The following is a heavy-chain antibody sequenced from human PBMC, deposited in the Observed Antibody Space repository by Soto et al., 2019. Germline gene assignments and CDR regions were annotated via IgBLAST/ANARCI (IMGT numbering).Heavy chain of an antibody. J-gene: IGHJ3*02. V-gene: IGHV1-18*01. CDR1: GYTFTSYD. D-gene: IGHD3-22*01. CDR2: ISVYDGNT. Sequence: ASVKVSCKASGYTFTSYDINWVLQAPGQGLEWMGWISVYDGNTNYAQKLQGRVTMTTDTSTSTAYMELRSLRSDDTAVYYCARGYYYDSSGYHHDAFDIWGQGTMVTVSS. CDR3: ARGYYYDSSGYHHDAFDI.